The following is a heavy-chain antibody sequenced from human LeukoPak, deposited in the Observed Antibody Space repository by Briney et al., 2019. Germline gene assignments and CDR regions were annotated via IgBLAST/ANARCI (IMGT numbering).Heavy chain of an antibody. CDR1: GFTFSSYE. CDR2: ISSSGSTI. Sequence: GGSLRLSCAASGFTFSSYEMNWVRQAPGKGLEWVSYISSSGSTIYYADSVKGRFTISRDNAKNSLYLQMNSLRAEDTAVYYCARVAGDTAIGVDSWGQGTLVTVSS. CDR3: ARVAGDTAIGVDS. J-gene: IGHJ4*02. V-gene: IGHV3-48*03. D-gene: IGHD5-18*01.